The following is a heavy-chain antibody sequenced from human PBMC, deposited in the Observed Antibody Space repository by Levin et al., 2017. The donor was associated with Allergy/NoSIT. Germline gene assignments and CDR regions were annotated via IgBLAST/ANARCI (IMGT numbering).Heavy chain of an antibody. Sequence: LSLTCAASGFTFSSYAMHWVRQAPGKGLEWVAVISYDGSNKYYADSVKGRFTISRDNSKNTLYLQMNSLRAEDTAVYYWAREGGGRCSSTSGYLGYWGQGTLVTVSS. CDR2: ISYDGSNK. V-gene: IGHV3-30-3*01. CDR1: GFTFSSYA. J-gene: IGHJ4*02. CDR3: AREGGGRCSSTSGYLGY. D-gene: IGHD2-2*01.